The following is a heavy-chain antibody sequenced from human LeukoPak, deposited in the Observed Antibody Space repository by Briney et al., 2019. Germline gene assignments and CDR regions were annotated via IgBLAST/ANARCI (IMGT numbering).Heavy chain of an antibody. CDR1: GFTFSSYW. CDR2: IKQDGSEK. D-gene: IGHD3-9*01. V-gene: IGHV3-7*01. CDR3: ARDSYDILDNWFDP. Sequence: PGGSLRLSCAASGFTFSSYWMSWVRQAPGKGLEWVANIKQDGSEKYYVDSVKGRFTISRDNAKNSLYLQMNSLRAEDTAVYYCARDSYDILDNWFDPWGQGTLVTVSS. J-gene: IGHJ5*02.